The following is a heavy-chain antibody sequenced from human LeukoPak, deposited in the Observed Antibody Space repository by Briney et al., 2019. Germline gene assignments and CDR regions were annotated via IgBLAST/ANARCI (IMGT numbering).Heavy chain of an antibody. CDR3: AKEPREYCSSTSCPNWFDS. CDR2: ISASGGTT. Sequence: PGGSLRLSCAASGFTFNNYAMSWVRQAPGKGLEWVSAISASGGTTYYADSVKGRFTISRDYSENTLFLQMNSLRAEDTAVYYCAKEPREYCSSTSCPNWFDSWGQGTLVPVSS. CDR1: GFTFNNYA. D-gene: IGHD2-2*01. V-gene: IGHV3-23*01. J-gene: IGHJ5*01.